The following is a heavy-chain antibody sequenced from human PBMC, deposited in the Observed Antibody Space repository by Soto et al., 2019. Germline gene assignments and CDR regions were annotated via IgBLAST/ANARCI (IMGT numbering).Heavy chain of an antibody. V-gene: IGHV3-23*01. D-gene: IGHD6-13*01. CDR1: GFTFTDYA. CDR2: ISGIGGST. Sequence: EEQLLESGGGLVQPGGSLRLSCAASGFTFTDYALSWVRQAPGKGLEWVATISGIGGSTYLADSVKGRLSISRDNSKNPVSLLMNSLRAEDTAVYFCARGSSGYISSWYYFDYWGRGTLVTVSS. CDR3: ARGSSGYISSWYYFDY. J-gene: IGHJ4*02.